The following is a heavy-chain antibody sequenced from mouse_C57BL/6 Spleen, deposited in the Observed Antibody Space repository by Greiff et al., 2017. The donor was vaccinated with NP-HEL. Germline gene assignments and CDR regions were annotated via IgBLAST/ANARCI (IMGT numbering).Heavy chain of an antibody. V-gene: IGHV5-6*01. D-gene: IGHD1-1*01. CDR1: GFTFSSYG. Sequence: EVKLMESGGDLVKPGGSLKLSCAASGFTFSSYGMSWVRQTPDKRLEWVATISSGGSYTYYPDSVKGRFTISRDNAKNTLYLQMSSLKSEDTAMYYCARGAYGSSPGYFDVWGTGTTVTVSS. CDR2: ISSGGSYT. J-gene: IGHJ1*03. CDR3: ARGAYGSSPGYFDV.